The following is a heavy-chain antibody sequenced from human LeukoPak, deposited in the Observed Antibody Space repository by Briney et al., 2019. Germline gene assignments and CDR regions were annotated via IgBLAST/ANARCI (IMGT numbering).Heavy chain of an antibody. V-gene: IGHV4-59*01. CDR1: GGSISSYY. CDR3: ARDADGSGSYYDDAFDI. CDR2: IYYSGST. D-gene: IGHD3-10*01. Sequence: SSETLSLTCTVSGGSISSYYWSWIRQPPGKGLEWIGYIYYSGSTNYNPSLKSRVTISVDTSKNQFSLKLSSVTAADTAVYYCARDADGSGSYYDDAFDIWGQGTMVTVSS. J-gene: IGHJ3*02.